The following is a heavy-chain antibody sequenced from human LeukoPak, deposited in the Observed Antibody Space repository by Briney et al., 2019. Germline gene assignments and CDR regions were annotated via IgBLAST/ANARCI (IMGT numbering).Heavy chain of an antibody. D-gene: IGHD3-10*01. J-gene: IGHJ4*02. V-gene: IGHV1-8*01. CDR3: ARIRFGELLPDY. CDR2: MNPNSGNT. CDR1: VYTFTSYD. Sequence: GASVKVSCKASVYTFTSYDINWVRQATGQGLEWMGWMNPNSGNTGYAQKFQGRVTMTRNTSISTAYMELSSLRSEDTAVYYCARIRFGELLPDYWGQGTLVTVSS.